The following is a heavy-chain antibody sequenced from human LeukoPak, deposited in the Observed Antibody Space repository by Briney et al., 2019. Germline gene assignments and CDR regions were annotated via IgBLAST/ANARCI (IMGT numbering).Heavy chain of an antibody. J-gene: IGHJ4*02. CDR2: ISSSSSTI. CDR3: ARATGGLITFGGVIVIPGLFDY. D-gene: IGHD3-16*02. CDR1: GFTFSSYA. V-gene: IGHV3-48*02. Sequence: GGSLRLSCAASGFTFSSYAMHWVRQAPGKGLEWVSYISSSSSTIYYADSAKGRFTISRDNAKNSLYLQMNSLRDEDTAVYYCARATGGLITFGGVIVIPGLFDYWGQGTLVTVSS.